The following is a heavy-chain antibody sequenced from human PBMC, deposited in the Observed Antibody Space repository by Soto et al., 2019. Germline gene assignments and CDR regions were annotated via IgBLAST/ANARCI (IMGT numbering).Heavy chain of an antibody. CDR3: AREWSQWLVLLLPERANDAFDI. CDR1: GFTFSSYS. J-gene: IGHJ3*02. V-gene: IGHV3-48*01. D-gene: IGHD6-19*01. CDR2: ISSSSSTI. Sequence: GGSLRLSCAASGFTFSSYSMNWVRQAPGKGLEWVSYISSSSSTIYYADSVKGRFTISRDNAKNSLYLQMNSLRAEDTAVYYCAREWSQWLVLLLPERANDAFDIWGKGTMVTVSS.